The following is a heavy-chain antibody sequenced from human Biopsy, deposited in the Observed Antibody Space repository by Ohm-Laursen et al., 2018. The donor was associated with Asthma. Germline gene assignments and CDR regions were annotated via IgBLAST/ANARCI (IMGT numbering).Heavy chain of an antibody. J-gene: IGHJ6*02. V-gene: IGHV1-69*13. D-gene: IGHD5-12*01. CDR2: LIPVLGTP. Sequence: GASVKVPCKASGYTFTNYALNWVRQAPGQGLEWMGGLIPVLGTPDHAQMFEGRVTITADESTSTAYMELSSLSSEDTAVYYCARGYSGSDRIVYYYSGLEVWGQGTTVTVSS. CDR1: GYTFTNYA. CDR3: ARGYSGSDRIVYYYSGLEV.